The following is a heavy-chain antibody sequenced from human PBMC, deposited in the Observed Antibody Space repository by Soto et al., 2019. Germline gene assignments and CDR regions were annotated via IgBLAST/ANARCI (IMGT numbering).Heavy chain of an antibody. D-gene: IGHD6-6*01. CDR1: GGSISSGGYY. CDR3: ARTREYSIAPFYFHY. V-gene: IGHV4-31*03. CDR2: IYYSGST. Sequence: QVQLQESGPGLVKPSQTLSLTCTVSGGSISSGGYYWSWIRQHPGKGLEWIGYIYYSGSTYYNPSLKRRVTILVDTSKKQFALKLSSVTAADTGVYFWARTREYSIAPFYFHYWGQGTLVTVSS. J-gene: IGHJ4*02.